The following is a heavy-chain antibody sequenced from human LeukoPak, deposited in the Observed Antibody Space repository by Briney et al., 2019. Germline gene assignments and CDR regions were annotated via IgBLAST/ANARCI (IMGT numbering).Heavy chain of an antibody. CDR1: GGSISPYY. CDR2: ISYSGST. V-gene: IGHV4-59*08. Sequence: SETLSLTCTVSGGSISPYYWTWIRQPPGKGLEWIGYISYSGSTDYNPSLKSRVTISVDTSKNQFSLKLSSVTAADTAVYYCARHSCSGGSCSFDYWGQGTLVTVSS. CDR3: ARHSCSGGSCSFDY. D-gene: IGHD2-15*01. J-gene: IGHJ4*02.